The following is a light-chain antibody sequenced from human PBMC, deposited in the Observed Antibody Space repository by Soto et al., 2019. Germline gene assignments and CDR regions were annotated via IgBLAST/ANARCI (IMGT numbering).Light chain of an antibody. Sequence: DIQMAQSPSSVAASVGGRCTITFRASQSVTNYLNWYQHKPGQAPNLLIYAASTLQAGVPSRFRGSGSGTDLTLTISSLQPEAFATYFCQPSNSSPPTFGGGTTVDIK. J-gene: IGKJ4*01. V-gene: IGKV1-39*01. CDR2: AAS. CDR1: QSVTNY. CDR3: QPSNSSPPT.